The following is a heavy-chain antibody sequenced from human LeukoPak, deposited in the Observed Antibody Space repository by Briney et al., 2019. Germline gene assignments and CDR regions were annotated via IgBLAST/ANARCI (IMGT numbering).Heavy chain of an antibody. D-gene: IGHD3-22*01. Sequence: GGSLRLSCAASGFTFSSYAMSWVRQAPGKGLEWVSAISGSGGSTYYADSVKGRFTISRDNSKNTLYLQMNSLRAEDTAVYYCANGRQESYYYDSSGYYLRAYWGQGTLVTVSS. CDR1: GFTFSSYA. J-gene: IGHJ4*02. V-gene: IGHV3-23*01. CDR3: ANGRQESYYYDSSGYYLRAY. CDR2: ISGSGGST.